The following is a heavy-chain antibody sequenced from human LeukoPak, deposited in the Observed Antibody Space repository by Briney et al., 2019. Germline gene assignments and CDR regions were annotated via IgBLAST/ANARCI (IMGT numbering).Heavy chain of an antibody. CDR1: GFTFSSYW. J-gene: IGHJ4*02. CDR2: INSDGSST. Sequence: GGSLRLSCAASGFTFSSYWMHWVRQAPGKGLVWVSRINSDGSSTSYADSVKGRFTISRDNAKNTLYLQMNSLRAEDTAVYYCARESYSDSSGYYIFDYWGQGALVTVSS. V-gene: IGHV3-74*01. CDR3: ARESYSDSSGYYIFDY. D-gene: IGHD3-22*01.